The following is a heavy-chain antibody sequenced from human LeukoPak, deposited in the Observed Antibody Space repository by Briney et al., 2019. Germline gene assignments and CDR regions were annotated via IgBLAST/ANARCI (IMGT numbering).Heavy chain of an antibody. CDR3: APVSSGPIYYYYYYGMDV. Sequence: APEKLSCKVSGYTLTALSMHWVRQAPGKGREWMGGFDPEDGETIYAQKFQGRVTMTEDTSTDTAYMELSRLRSEDTAVYYCAPVSSGPIYYYYYYGMDVWGQGPTVTVSS. CDR2: FDPEDGET. J-gene: IGHJ6*02. D-gene: IGHD3-22*01. V-gene: IGHV1-24*01. CDR1: GYTLTALS.